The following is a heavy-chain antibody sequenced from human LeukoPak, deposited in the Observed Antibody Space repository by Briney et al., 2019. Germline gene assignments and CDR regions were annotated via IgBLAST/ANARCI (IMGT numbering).Heavy chain of an antibody. CDR1: GFTFSSYA. CDR2: ISGSGSTT. V-gene: IGHV3-23*01. CDR3: ARPRLEYCSGGSCFDAFDI. J-gene: IGHJ3*02. D-gene: IGHD2-15*01. Sequence: QAGGSLRLSCAASGFTFSSYAMSWVRQAPGKGLEWVSAISGSGSTTYYADSVKGRFTISRDNSKNTLFLQMNSLTAEDTAIYSCARPRLEYCSGGSCFDAFDIWGQGTMVTVPS.